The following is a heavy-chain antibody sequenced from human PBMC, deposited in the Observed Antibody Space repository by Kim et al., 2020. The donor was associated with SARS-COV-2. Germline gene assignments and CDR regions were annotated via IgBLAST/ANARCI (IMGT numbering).Heavy chain of an antibody. CDR2: ISYDGSNK. D-gene: IGHD6-13*01. CDR3: ASGYSSTWYHFDC. J-gene: IGHJ4*02. Sequence: GGSLRLSCAASGFSFISDVMHWVRQAPGKGLEWVAVISYDGSNKYYADSVKGRFTVSRDNSKSTLYLQMDSLRVEDTAVYYCASGYSSTWYHFDCWGQGTQVTVSS. V-gene: IGHV3-30*04. CDR1: GFSFISDV.